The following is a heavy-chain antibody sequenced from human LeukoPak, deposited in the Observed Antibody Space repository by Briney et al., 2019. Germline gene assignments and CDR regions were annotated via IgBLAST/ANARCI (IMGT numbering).Heavy chain of an antibody. J-gene: IGHJ4*02. CDR2: IKQDGSEK. CDR3: GREIQAPGKTLEY. CDR1: GFTFDDYG. Sequence: GGSLRLSCAASGFTFDDYGMSWVRQAPGKGLEWVANIKQDGSEKYYVDSVKGRFTISRDNAKNTLYLQMNSLRGEDTAVYYCGREIQAPGKTLEYWGQGTLVTVSS. V-gene: IGHV3-7*01.